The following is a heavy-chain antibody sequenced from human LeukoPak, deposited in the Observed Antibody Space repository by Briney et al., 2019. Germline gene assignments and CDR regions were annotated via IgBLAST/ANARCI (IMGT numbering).Heavy chain of an antibody. D-gene: IGHD3-10*01. J-gene: IGHJ4*02. CDR3: ARNTYYYGSGNLNFDY. CDR2: IYHSGRT. Sequence: PSETLSLTCTVSGYSISSSYHWGWIRQPPGKGLEWIGSIYHSGRTSYNPSLKSRVTISVDTSKNQFSLKLSSVTAADTAVYYCARNTYYYGSGNLNFDYWGQGTLVTVSS. CDR1: GYSISSSYH. V-gene: IGHV4-38-2*02.